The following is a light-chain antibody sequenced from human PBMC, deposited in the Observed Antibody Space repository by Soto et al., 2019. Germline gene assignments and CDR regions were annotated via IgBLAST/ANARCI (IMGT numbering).Light chain of an antibody. CDR3: SSYTSSNTVL. CDR2: NVG. CDR1: SSDVGGYNY. Sequence: QSALTQPASVSGSPGQSITISCTGTSSDVGGYNYVSWYQQNPGKAPKLMIYNVGNRPSGVSNRFSGSKSGNTASLTISGLQAEDEADYYCSSYTSSNTVLFGGGTKLTVL. J-gene: IGLJ2*01. V-gene: IGLV2-14*01.